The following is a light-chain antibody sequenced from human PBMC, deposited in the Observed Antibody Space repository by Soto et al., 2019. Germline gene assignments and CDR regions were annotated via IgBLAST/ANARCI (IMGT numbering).Light chain of an antibody. J-gene: IGKJ2*01. V-gene: IGKV1-9*01. CDR2: AAS. CDR1: QDISGY. Sequence: DIPLTQSPSFLSASVGDRVTITCRASQDISGYLAWYQQKSGKAPKLLIFAASTLQSGVPSRFSGSGSGTEFTLTIRSRQPEDFATYYCQQFNSYPYTFGQGTKLEIK. CDR3: QQFNSYPYT.